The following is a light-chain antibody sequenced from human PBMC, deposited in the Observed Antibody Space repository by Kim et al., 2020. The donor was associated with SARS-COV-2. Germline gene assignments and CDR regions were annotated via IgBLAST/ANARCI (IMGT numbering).Light chain of an antibody. CDR1: QSISSN. J-gene: IGKJ1*01. V-gene: IGKV3-15*01. CDR3: QQYNDWPPWT. Sequence: SPGERATLSGRASQSISSNLAWYQQKPGQAPRLLIYGASTRATGVPARFSGSGFGTGFTLSISSLQSEDFALYFCQQYNDWPPWTFGQGTKVDIK. CDR2: GAS.